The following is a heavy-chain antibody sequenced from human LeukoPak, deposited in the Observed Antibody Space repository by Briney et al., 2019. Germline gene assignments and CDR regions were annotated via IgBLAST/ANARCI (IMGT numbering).Heavy chain of an antibody. V-gene: IGHV4-4*09. CDR3: ARRNHYFYYMDV. CDR2: IFPSGSA. Sequence: PSETLSLTCTVSGGSISSYYWSWIRQSPVKGLEWIGYIFPSGSAFYNPSLESRLTISLDTSENQFSMRLTSVTAADTAAYYCARRNHYFYYMDVWGKGTTVTVSS. CDR1: GGSISSYY. J-gene: IGHJ6*03.